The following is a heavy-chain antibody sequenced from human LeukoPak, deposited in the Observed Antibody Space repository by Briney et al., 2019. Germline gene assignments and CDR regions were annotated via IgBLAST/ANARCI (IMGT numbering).Heavy chain of an antibody. D-gene: IGHD3-10*01. Sequence: GASVKVSCKASGYTFTSYGISWVRQAPGQGLEWMGWISAYNGNTNYAQKLQGRVTMTTDTSTSTAYMELRSLRSDDTAVYYCARRLEHPALWGDYYMDVWGKGTTVAVSS. CDR3: ARRLEHPALWGDYYMDV. CDR2: ISAYNGNT. J-gene: IGHJ6*03. V-gene: IGHV1-18*01. CDR1: GYTFTSYG.